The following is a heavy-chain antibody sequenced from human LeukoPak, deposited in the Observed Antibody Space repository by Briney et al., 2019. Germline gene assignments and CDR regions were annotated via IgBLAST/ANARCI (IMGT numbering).Heavy chain of an antibody. CDR2: INSDGSST. Sequence: PGGSLRLSCAASGFTFSTYWMHWVHQAPGKGLVWVSRINSDGSSTNYADSVEGRFTISRDNAKNMLYLQMNSLRAEDTAVYYCVKDLSTSWYYFDYWGQGTLVTVSS. J-gene: IGHJ4*02. V-gene: IGHV3-74*01. CDR1: GFTFSTYW. CDR3: VKDLSTSWYYFDY. D-gene: IGHD6-13*01.